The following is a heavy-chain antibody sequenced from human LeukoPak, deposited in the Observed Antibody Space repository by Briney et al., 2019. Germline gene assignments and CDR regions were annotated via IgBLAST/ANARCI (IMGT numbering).Heavy chain of an antibody. D-gene: IGHD3-16*01. V-gene: IGHV3-33*01. J-gene: IGHJ3*01. CDR1: GFTFSSYG. CDR3: AREGLLTSPNNAFDV. CDR2: MWSNESHK. Sequence: PGTSLRLSCAASGFTFSSYGMHWVRQRPGKGLEWVTVMWSNESHKYYADSVKGRFTVSRDSAKSTPYLQIESLKVEDTAVYYCAREGLLTSPNNAFDVWGQGTMVTVSS.